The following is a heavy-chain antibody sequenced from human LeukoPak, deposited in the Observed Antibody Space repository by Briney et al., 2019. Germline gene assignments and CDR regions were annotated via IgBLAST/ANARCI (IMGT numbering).Heavy chain of an antibody. CDR3: SSQPAVLDLDC. Sequence: PGGSLRLSCAASGFACYWMTWVRQGPGTGLGWVANIKPDGSGKNYVDSVKGRFTISRDNAKNSLYLQMRGLRVEDTAVFYCSSQPAVLDLDCWGQGALVTVSS. D-gene: IGHD2/OR15-2a*01. J-gene: IGHJ4*02. CDR1: GFACYW. V-gene: IGHV3-7*01. CDR2: IKPDGSGK.